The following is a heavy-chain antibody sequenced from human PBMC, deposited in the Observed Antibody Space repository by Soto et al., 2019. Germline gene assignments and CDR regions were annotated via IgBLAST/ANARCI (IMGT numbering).Heavy chain of an antibody. CDR2: ITSSGTTV. CDR1: GFTFSSYS. Sequence: EVHLVESGGGLVQPGGSLRLSCAASGFTFSSYSLNWVRQAPGKGLEWVSYITSSGTTVYYEDSVRGRFTISRDNAKNSLYLPMNSLRDDDTAVYYCARGSSNWAYYFDFWGQGTLVTVSS. CDR3: ARGSSNWAYYFDF. D-gene: IGHD6-13*01. J-gene: IGHJ4*02. V-gene: IGHV3-48*02.